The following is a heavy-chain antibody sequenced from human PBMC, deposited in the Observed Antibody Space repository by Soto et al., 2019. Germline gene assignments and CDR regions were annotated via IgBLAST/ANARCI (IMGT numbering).Heavy chain of an antibody. CDR3: AKGRSYYYYYGVDV. CDR1: GFTFSSCA. V-gene: IGHV3-23*01. CDR2: FIDSGGST. J-gene: IGHJ6*02. Sequence: GGSLRLSCAASGFTFSSCAMGWVRQAPGKGLVLVSDFIDSGGSTYYADSVKGRFTISRDNSKSTLYLQMNSLRAEDTALYYCAKGRSYYYYYGVDVWGQGTTVTVSS.